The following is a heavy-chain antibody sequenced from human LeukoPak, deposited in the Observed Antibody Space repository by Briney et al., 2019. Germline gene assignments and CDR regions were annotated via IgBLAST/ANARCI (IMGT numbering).Heavy chain of an antibody. CDR3: ARVAAAGIRYYYYYMDV. V-gene: IGHV1-8*03. D-gene: IGHD6-13*01. J-gene: IGHJ6*03. CDR2: MNPNSGNT. CDR1: GYTFIGYY. Sequence: ASVKVSCKASGYTFIGYYMHWVRQAPGQGLEWMGWMNPNSGNTGYAQKFQGRVTITRNTSISTAYMELSSLRSEDTAVYYCARVAAAGIRYYYYYMDVWGKGTTVTVSS.